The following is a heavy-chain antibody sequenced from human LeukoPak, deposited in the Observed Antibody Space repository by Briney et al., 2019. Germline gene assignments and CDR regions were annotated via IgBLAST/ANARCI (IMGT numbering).Heavy chain of an antibody. CDR2: ISADGRMT. D-gene: IGHD5-18*01. J-gene: IGHJ3*02. Sequence: GGSLRLSCAASGFTFTSYWMHWVRQAPGKGLVWVSRISADGRMTDYEDSVKGRFTVSRDNAKNTLYLQMNRVRAEDTAVSYCARGGFTYGPATLGALDIWGQGTMVPVSS. CDR1: GFTFTSYW. V-gene: IGHV3-74*01. CDR3: ARGGFTYGPATLGALDI.